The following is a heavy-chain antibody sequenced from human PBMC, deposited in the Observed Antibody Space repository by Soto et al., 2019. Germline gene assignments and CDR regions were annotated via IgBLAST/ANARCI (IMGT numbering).Heavy chain of an antibody. J-gene: IGHJ5*02. Sequence: PSETLSLTCTVSGGSITSGGYSRSWIRQLPGQGLEWIGYIYQGGSAFYNPSLKTRVIFSLDRSTTQFSLNLTSVTAADTAVYSCARSFHGVHLWGQGAPVTVSS. V-gene: IGHV4-30-2*06. CDR3: ARSFHGVHL. CDR1: GGSITSGGYS. CDR2: IYQGGSA.